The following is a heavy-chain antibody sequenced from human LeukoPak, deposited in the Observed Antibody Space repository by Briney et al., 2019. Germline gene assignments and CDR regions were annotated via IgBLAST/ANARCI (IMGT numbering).Heavy chain of an antibody. Sequence: SGTLSLTCAVSSGSISSSNWRSWVRQPPGKGLEWIGEIYHSGSTNYNPSLKSRVTISVDKSKNQFSLKLSSVTAADTAVYYCAREWYYCSSTSCYFYYGMDVWDKGTTVTVSS. D-gene: IGHD2-2*01. CDR2: IYHSGST. V-gene: IGHV4-4*02. CDR1: SGSISSSNW. J-gene: IGHJ6*04. CDR3: AREWYYCSSTSCYFYYGMDV.